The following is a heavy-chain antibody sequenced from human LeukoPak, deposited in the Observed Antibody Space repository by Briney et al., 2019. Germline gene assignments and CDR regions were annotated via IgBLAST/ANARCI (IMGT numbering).Heavy chain of an antibody. Sequence: GGSLRLSCAASGFTFDDYAMHWVRQAPGKGLEWVSGISWNSGSIGYADSVKGRFTISRDNAKNSLYLQMNSLRAEDTALYYCAKSHDYDSSGYYLGYFDYWGQGTLVTVSS. CDR1: GFTFDDYA. V-gene: IGHV3-9*01. CDR2: ISWNSGSI. D-gene: IGHD3-22*01. J-gene: IGHJ4*02. CDR3: AKSHDYDSSGYYLGYFDY.